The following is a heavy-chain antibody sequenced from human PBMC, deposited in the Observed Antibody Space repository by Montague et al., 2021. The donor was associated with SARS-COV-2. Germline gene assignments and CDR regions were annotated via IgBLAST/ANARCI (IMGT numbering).Heavy chain of an antibody. J-gene: IGHJ2*01. V-gene: IGHV4-59*08. CDR3: ARRLMGDLVADWFFDV. Sequence: SETLSLTCTVSGGSISSYYWSWIRQPPGKGLEWIAYIFDSGNSNYNPSLKIRVSTSVDTSKNQFSLNLTSVTAADTAVYYCARRLMGDLVADWFFDVWGRGTLVTVSS. D-gene: IGHD5-12*01. CDR1: GGSISSYY. CDR2: IFDSGNS.